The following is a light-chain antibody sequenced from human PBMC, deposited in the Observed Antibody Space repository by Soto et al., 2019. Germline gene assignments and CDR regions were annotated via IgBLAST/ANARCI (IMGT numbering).Light chain of an antibody. CDR2: VAS. Sequence: DIQMTQSPSSLSASVGDRVTITCRASQSIGRFLHWYQQKPGKAPNVLINVASTLRSGVPARFRRSGSGTDFNLTINRLEAEDFATYFCQQSFTPPHTFGGGTKVEIK. V-gene: IGKV1-39*01. CDR3: QQSFTPPHT. CDR1: QSIGRF. J-gene: IGKJ4*01.